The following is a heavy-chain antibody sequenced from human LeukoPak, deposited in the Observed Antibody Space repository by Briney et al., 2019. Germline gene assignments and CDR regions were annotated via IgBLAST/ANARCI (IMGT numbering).Heavy chain of an antibody. CDR3: ARSIAAAGSKTRWFDP. CDR2: IYYSGST. CDR1: GGSISSSSYY. J-gene: IGHJ5*02. D-gene: IGHD6-13*01. Sequence: SETLSLTCTVSGGSISSSSYYWGWIRRPPGKGLEWIGSIYYSGSTYYNPSLKSRVTISVDTSKNQFSLKLSSVTAADTAVYYCARSIAAAGSKTRWFDPWGQGTLVTVSS. V-gene: IGHV4-39*01.